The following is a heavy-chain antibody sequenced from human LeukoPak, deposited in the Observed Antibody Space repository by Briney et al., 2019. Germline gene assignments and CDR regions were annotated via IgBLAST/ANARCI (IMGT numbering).Heavy chain of an antibody. CDR3: AKDLSKYQLSIGVTDY. J-gene: IGHJ4*02. CDR2: ISGSGGST. V-gene: IGHV3-23*01. CDR1: GFTFSSYA. Sequence: QPGGSLRLSCAASGFTFSSYAMSWVRQAPGKGLMWVSAISGSGGSTYYADSVKGRFTISRDNSKNTLYLQMNSLRAEDTAVYYCAKDLSKYQLSIGVTDYWGQGTLVTVSS. D-gene: IGHD2-2*01.